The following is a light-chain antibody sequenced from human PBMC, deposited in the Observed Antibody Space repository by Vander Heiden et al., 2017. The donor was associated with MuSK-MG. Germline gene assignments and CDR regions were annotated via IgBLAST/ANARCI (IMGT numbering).Light chain of an antibody. V-gene: IGLV1-40*01. CDR2: GNS. CDR3: QSYDSSLSGPVV. CDR1: SSNIGAGYD. Sequence: QSVLTQPPSVSGAPGQRVTISCTGSSSNIGAGYDVHWYQPLPGTAPKLLIYGNSNRPSGVPERFSGSKSGTSASLAITGLQAEDEADYYCQSYDSSLSGPVVFGGGTKLTVL. J-gene: IGLJ2*01.